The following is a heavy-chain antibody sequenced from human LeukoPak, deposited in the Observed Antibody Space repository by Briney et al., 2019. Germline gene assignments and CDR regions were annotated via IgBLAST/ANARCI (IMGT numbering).Heavy chain of an antibody. CDR3: AKDWSFTAPYYFDY. CDR2: ISGSGGST. CDR1: GFTFSNAW. D-gene: IGHD5-18*01. V-gene: IGHV3-23*01. Sequence: GGSLRLSCAASGFTFSNAWMNWVRQAPGKGLEWVSAISGSGGSTYYADSVKGRFTISRDNSKNTLYLQMNSLRAEDTAVYYCAKDWSFTAPYYFDYWGQGTLVTVSS. J-gene: IGHJ4*02.